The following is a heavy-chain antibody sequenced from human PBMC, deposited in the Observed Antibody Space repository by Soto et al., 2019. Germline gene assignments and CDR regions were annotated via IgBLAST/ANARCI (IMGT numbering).Heavy chain of an antibody. V-gene: IGHV1-69*12. CDR3: ARDGYYYHSSGYYFYFDY. CDR1: GGTFSSYA. CDR2: IIPIFGTA. D-gene: IGHD3-22*01. Sequence: QVQLVQSGAEVKKPGSSVKVSCKASGGTFSSYAISWVRQAPGQGLEWMGGIIPIFGTANYAQKFQGRVTIAADESTSTAYMELSSLRSEDTAVYYCARDGYYYHSSGYYFYFDYWGQGTLVTVSS. J-gene: IGHJ4*02.